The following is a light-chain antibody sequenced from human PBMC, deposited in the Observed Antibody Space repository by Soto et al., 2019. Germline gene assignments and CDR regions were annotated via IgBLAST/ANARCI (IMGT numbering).Light chain of an antibody. CDR2: GAS. J-gene: IGKJ1*01. CDR1: QSVSSSY. Sequence: EIVLTQSPDTLSLSPGDRATLSCRASQSVSSSYLAWYQQRPGQAPRLLIYGASRRATGIPDRFSGSGSGTYFTLTISRLEPEDCAVYNCQQQWTFGQGTKVEIK. V-gene: IGKV3-20*01. CDR3: QQQWT.